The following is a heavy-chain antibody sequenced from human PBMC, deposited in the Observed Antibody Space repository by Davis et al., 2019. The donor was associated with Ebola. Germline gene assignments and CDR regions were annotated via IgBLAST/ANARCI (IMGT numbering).Heavy chain of an antibody. CDR2: ISSSSSYI. CDR3: ARVGFCTGGVCYDHYYYGMDV. Sequence: GESLKISCTASGFPFRTYAMSWVRQAPGKGLEWVSSISSSSSYIYYADSVKGRFTISRDNAENSLYLQMNSLRAEDTAVYYCARVGFCTGGVCYDHYYYGMDVWGQGTTVTVSS. D-gene: IGHD2-8*02. V-gene: IGHV3-21*01. CDR1: GFPFRTYA. J-gene: IGHJ6*02.